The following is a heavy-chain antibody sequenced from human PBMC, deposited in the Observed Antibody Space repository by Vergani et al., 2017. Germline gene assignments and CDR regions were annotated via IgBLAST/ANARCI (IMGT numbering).Heavy chain of an antibody. D-gene: IGHD1/OR15-1a*01. CDR3: AGGDLNWNIVNGAFDM. J-gene: IGHJ3*02. CDR2: ISYDGTQK. Sequence: QVHLVESGGGVVQPGRSLRLSCVVSGFTSSYYGMHWVRQAPGKGLEWVAVISYDGTQKYYADSVKGRFTISRDNSKSTLYLQMNSLQIEDTAMYYCAGGDLNWNIVNGAFDMWGQGTMVTVSS. V-gene: IGHV3-30*03. CDR1: GFTSSYYG.